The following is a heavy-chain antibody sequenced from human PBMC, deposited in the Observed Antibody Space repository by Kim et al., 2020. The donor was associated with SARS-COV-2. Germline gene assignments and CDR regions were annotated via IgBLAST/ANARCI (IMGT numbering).Heavy chain of an antibody. CDR1: GFTFSSYG. CDR3: AKDLYSIVHGDGAGDDY. Sequence: GGSLRLSCAASGFTFSSYGMHWVRQAPGKGLEWVAVISYDGSNKYYADSVKGRFTISRDNSKNTLYLQMNSLRAEDTAVYYCAKDLYSIVHGDGAGDDY. CDR2: ISYDGSNK. V-gene: IGHV3-30*18. J-gene: IGHJ4*01. D-gene: IGHD4-17*01.